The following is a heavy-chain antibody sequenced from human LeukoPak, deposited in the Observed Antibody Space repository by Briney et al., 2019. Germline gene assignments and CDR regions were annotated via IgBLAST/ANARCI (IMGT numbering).Heavy chain of an antibody. V-gene: IGHV1-46*01. D-gene: IGHD2-2*01. CDR2: INPSAGST. J-gene: IGHJ6*03. CDR1: GYTFTSYY. Sequence: ASVKVSCKASGYTFTSYYMHWVRQAPGQGLEWMGIINPSAGSTSYAQKFQGRVTMTRDTSTSTVYMELSSLRSEDTAVYYCARDIVVVPAARDYYYYMDVWGKGTTVTVSS. CDR3: ARDIVVVPAARDYYYYMDV.